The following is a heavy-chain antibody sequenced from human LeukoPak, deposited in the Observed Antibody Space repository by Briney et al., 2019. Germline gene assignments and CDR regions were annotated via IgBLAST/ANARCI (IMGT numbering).Heavy chain of an antibody. CDR2: IYYSGST. V-gene: IGHV4-59*12. CDR3: ARDGYYGSGSYSPFDY. D-gene: IGHD3-10*01. Sequence: SETLSLTCTVPGGSISSYYWSWIRQPPGKGLEWIGYIYYSGSTNYNPSLKSRVTISVDTYKNQFPLKLSSVTAADTAVYYCARDGYYGSGSYSPFDYWGQGTLVTVSS. CDR1: GGSISSYY. J-gene: IGHJ4*02.